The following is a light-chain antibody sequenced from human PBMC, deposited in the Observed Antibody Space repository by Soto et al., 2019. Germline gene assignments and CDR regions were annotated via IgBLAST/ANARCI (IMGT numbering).Light chain of an antibody. V-gene: IGKV1-39*01. Sequence: EIHMTLSASTLPASVGYRVTIICRASQSISSYLNWYQQKQGKAPKLLIYAASSLQSGVPSRFSGSGYGTDFNLTISSLQTEDFATYYCQQSYSTPNTFGGGTKVDIK. CDR3: QQSYSTPNT. J-gene: IGKJ4*01. CDR1: QSISSY. CDR2: AAS.